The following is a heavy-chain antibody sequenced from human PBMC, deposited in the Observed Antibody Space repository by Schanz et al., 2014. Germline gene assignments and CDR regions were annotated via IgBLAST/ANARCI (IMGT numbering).Heavy chain of an antibody. D-gene: IGHD3-10*01. V-gene: IGHV3-23*01. Sequence: EVQLLESGGGLVQPGGSLRLSCAASGFTFSSYAMSWVRQAPGKGLEWVSGISGSGGSTYYADSVKGRFTIPRDNAKNSVSLQMRRLRVEDTAVYYCASGVHVSSLQKGLQFWGRGTLVIVSS. CDR1: GFTFSSYA. J-gene: IGHJ1*01. CDR2: ISGSGGST. CDR3: ASGVHVSSLQKGLQF.